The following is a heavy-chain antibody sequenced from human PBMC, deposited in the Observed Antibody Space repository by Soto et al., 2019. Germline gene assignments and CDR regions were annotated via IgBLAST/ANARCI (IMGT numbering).Heavy chain of an antibody. V-gene: IGHV1-3*01. D-gene: IGHD5-12*01. Sequence: GASVKVSCKASGYTFVTYSIHWVRQAPGQRLEWMGWINAGSGNTKCSQKFQGRVTITRDTSATTAYMEVSSLRSEDTAVYYCARVGGYSGYETFDYWGQGTLVTVSS. CDR3: ARVGGYSGYETFDY. CDR2: INAGSGNT. CDR1: GYTFVTYS. J-gene: IGHJ4*02.